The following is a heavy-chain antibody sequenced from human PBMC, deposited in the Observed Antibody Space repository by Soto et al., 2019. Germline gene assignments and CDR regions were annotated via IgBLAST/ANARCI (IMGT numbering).Heavy chain of an antibody. V-gene: IGHV1-3*01. CDR1: GYTFTSYA. CDR3: ARSLYDFLTGSVYNWFDP. Sequence: VKVSCKASGYTFTSYAMHWVRQAPGQRLEWMGWINAGNGNTKYSQRFQGRVTITRDTSANIAYMELSSLRSEDTAVYYCARSLYDFLTGSVYNWFDPWGQGTLVTVS. D-gene: IGHD3-9*01. CDR2: INAGNGNT. J-gene: IGHJ5*02.